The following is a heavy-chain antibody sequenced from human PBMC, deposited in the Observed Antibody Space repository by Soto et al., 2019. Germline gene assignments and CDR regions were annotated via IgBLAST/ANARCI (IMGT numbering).Heavy chain of an antibody. CDR1: GFTFSSYA. CDR2: ISGSGGST. D-gene: IGHD3-22*01. CDR3: AKEAPSYYYDSSGYYNH. Sequence: HPGGSLRLSCAASGFTFSSYAMSWVRQAPGKGLEWVSAISGSGGSTYYADSVKGRFTISRDNSKNTLYLQMNSLRAEDTAVYYCAKEAPSYYYDSSGYYNHWGQGTLVTVSS. V-gene: IGHV3-23*01. J-gene: IGHJ5*02.